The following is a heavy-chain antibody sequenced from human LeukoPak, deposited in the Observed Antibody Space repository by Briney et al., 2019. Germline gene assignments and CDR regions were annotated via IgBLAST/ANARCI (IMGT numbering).Heavy chain of an antibody. V-gene: IGHV1-58*01. CDR2: IVVGSGNT. CDR3: AADRGNDVFDY. D-gene: IGHD3-10*01. CDR1: GFTFIRSG. Sequence: SVKVSCKASGFTFIRSGVQWVRQARGQRLEWIGWIVVGSGNTNYAQKFQQRVIITGDMSTSTAYMELSSLRSEDTAVYYCAADRGNDVFDYWGQGTLVTVSS. J-gene: IGHJ4*02.